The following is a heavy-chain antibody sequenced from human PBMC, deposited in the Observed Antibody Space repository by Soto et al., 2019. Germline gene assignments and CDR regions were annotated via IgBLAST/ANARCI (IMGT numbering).Heavy chain of an antibody. CDR1: GGSFSGYY. D-gene: IGHD2-2*01. V-gene: IGHV4-34*01. J-gene: IGHJ4*02. CDR3: ARGCSSTSCNAGLDY. Sequence: QVQLQQWGAGLLKPSETLSLTCAVYGGSFSGYYWSWIRQPPGKGLEWIGEINQSGSTNYNPSLKSRVTISVDTSKNQFSLKLSSVTAADTAVYYCARGCSSTSCNAGLDYWGQGTLVTVSS. CDR2: INQSGST.